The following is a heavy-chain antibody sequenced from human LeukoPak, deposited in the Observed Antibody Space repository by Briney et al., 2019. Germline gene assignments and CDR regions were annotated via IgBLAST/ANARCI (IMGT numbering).Heavy chain of an antibody. D-gene: IGHD1-14*01. CDR1: GGSLSGYY. Sequence: SETLSLTCAVYGGSLSGYYWSWIRQPPEKGLEWIGEINHSGSTNYNPSLKSRVTISVDTSKNQFSLKLSSVTAADTAVYYCARESLMTTVVDYWGQGTLVTVSS. CDR2: INHSGST. V-gene: IGHV4-34*01. J-gene: IGHJ4*02. CDR3: ARESLMTTVVDY.